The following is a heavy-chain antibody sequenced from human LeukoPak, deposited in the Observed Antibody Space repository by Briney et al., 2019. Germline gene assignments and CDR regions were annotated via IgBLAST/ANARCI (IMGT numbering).Heavy chain of an antibody. Sequence: LHSRVTISVDTSKNQFSLKLRSVTAADTAVYYCARLTGYSSESWFDPWGQGTLVTVSP. J-gene: IGHJ5*02. CDR3: ARLTGYSSESWFDP. V-gene: IGHV4-59*01. D-gene: IGHD3-9*01.